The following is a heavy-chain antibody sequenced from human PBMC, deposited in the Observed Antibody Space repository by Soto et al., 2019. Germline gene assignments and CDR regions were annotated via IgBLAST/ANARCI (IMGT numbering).Heavy chain of an antibody. V-gene: IGHV3-33*01. Sequence: QVQLVESGGGVVQPGRSLRLSCAASGFTFSSCGMHWVRQAPGKGLEWVAVIWYDGSNKYYADSVKGRFTISRDNSKNTLYLQMNSLRAEDTAVYYCAREDCSGGSCYFAYHHYGMDVWGQGTTVTVSS. CDR2: IWYDGSNK. J-gene: IGHJ6*02. CDR1: GFTFSSCG. CDR3: AREDCSGGSCYFAYHHYGMDV. D-gene: IGHD2-15*01.